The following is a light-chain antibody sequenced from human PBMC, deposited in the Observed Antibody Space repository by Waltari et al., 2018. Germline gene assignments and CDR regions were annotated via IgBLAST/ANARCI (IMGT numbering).Light chain of an antibody. CDR3: QTGGHGTWV. Sequence: QRPESAPRYLRKVNSDGRHSKWDVIPDRFSGSSSGAELYLASSSLQSGDEADYYCQTGGHGTWVFGGGTKLTVL. J-gene: IGLJ3*02. V-gene: IGLV4-69*01. CDR2: VNSDGRH.